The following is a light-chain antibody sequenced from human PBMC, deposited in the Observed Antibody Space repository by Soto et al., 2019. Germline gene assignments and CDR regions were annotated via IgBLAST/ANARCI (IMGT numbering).Light chain of an antibody. Sequence: DIQITQSPSTLSASVGERVNITCRASQSISSWLAWYQQKPGKAPKLLIYRASDLQTGVPSRFSGSGSVTEFTLTISSLHTDDFATYYCQQYNSYFFTFGPGTKVDVK. CDR3: QQYNSYFFT. J-gene: IGKJ3*01. CDR1: QSISSW. CDR2: RAS. V-gene: IGKV1-5*03.